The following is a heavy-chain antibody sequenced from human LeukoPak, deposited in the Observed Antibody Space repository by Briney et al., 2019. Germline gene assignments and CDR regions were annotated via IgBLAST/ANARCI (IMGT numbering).Heavy chain of an antibody. Sequence: SQTQSLTCTVSGGSISSYYWSWIRQPPGKGLEWLGYIYYSGSTTYNPPLKSRVTISVYTSKNQFSLKLSSVTAADTAVYYCARGPLGIAARPGGGDYWGQGTLVTVSS. D-gene: IGHD6-6*01. V-gene: IGHV4-59*01. CDR1: GGSISSYY. CDR3: ARGPLGIAARPGGGDY. J-gene: IGHJ4*02. CDR2: IYYSGST.